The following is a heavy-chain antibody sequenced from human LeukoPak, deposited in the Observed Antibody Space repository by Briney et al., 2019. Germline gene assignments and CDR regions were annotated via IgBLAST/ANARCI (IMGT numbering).Heavy chain of an antibody. J-gene: IGHJ5*02. D-gene: IGHD3-16*01. CDR1: GYTFTGYY. CDR3: ASEGDLS. Sequence: GASVKVSCKASGYTFTGYYMHWVRQAPGQGLEWMGWMNPNSGNTGYAQKFQGRVTMTRNTSISTAYMELSSLRSEDTAVYYCASEGDLSWGQGTLVTVSS. CDR2: MNPNSGNT. V-gene: IGHV1-8*02.